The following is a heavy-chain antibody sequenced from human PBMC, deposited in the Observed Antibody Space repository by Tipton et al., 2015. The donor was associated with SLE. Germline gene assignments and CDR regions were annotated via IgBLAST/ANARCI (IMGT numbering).Heavy chain of an antibody. CDR2: IYHSANT. CDR3: ARVGYSNYMDV. V-gene: IGHV4-59*01. D-gene: IGHD4-11*01. Sequence: TLSLTCSVSGGSISLYYWSWIRQPPGKGLEWIGYIYHSANTNYNPSLKSRVTISADTSKNQFSLRLTSVIAADTAVYYCARVGYSNYMDVWGKGTTVTVSS. CDR1: GGSISLYY. J-gene: IGHJ6*03.